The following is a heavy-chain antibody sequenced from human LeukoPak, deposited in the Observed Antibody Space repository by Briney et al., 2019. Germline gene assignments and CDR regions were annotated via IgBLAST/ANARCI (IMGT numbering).Heavy chain of an antibody. J-gene: IGHJ4*02. CDR3: ARSATLGPTAADHGY. V-gene: IGHV3-23*01. CDR1: GFTFSTYA. D-gene: IGHD1-1*01. Sequence: GGSLRLSCTASGFTFSTYAMSWVRQAPGKXLEWVSSVSGSGDNTHHADSVKGRFTISRDNSKNTLYLQMESLRAEDTAVYYCARSATLGPTAADHGYWGQGILVTVSS. CDR2: VSGSGDNT.